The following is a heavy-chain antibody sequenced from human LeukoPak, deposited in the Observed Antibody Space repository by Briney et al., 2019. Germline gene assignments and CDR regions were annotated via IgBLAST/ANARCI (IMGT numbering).Heavy chain of an antibody. CDR3: ARLNRAVDGGAIYYYYYYMDV. J-gene: IGHJ6*03. CDR1: GFTFSRYA. Sequence: GGSLRLSCGASGFTFSRYAMSWVRQAPGKGLQWVSEIGGSGGAIYYADSVKGRFTISRDNAKNSLYLQMNSLRAEDTAVYYCARLNRAVDGGAIYYYYYYMDVWGKGTTVTVSS. D-gene: IGHD1-26*01. CDR2: IGGSGGAI. V-gene: IGHV3-48*04.